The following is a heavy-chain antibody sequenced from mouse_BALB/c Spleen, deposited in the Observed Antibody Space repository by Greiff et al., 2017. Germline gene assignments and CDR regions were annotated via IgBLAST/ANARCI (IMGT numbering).Heavy chain of an antibody. CDR1: GFTFSSYT. CDR2: ISNGGGST. D-gene: IGHD1-1*01. J-gene: IGHJ2*01. Sequence: EVKLVESGGGLVQPGGSLKLSCAASGFTFSSYTMSWVRQTPEKRLEWVAYISNGGGSTYYPDTVKVRFTISRDNAKNTLYLQMSSLKSEDTAMYYCARHSFPYGYLDYWGQGTTLTVSS. CDR3: ARHSFPYGYLDY. V-gene: IGHV5-12-2*01.